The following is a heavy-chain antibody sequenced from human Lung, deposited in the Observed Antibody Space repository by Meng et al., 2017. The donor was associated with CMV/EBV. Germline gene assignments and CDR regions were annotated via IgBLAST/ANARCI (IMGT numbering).Heavy chain of an antibody. CDR3: ARLTTSGTFDY. Sequence: CSVSGGSISSTNYCWGWIRQPPGKGLEWIGSISYSGGTYYNPSLRSRVTISVDTSKSQFSLKLSSVTAADTAVYYCARLTTSGTFDYWGQGTLVTVSS. V-gene: IGHV4-39*01. CDR2: ISYSGGT. D-gene: IGHD2-2*01. CDR1: GGSISSTNYC. J-gene: IGHJ4*02.